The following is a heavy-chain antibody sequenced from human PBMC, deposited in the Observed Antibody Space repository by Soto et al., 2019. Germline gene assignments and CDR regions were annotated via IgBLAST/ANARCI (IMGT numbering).Heavy chain of an antibody. CDR3: AKAHYDFWSGPDNYGMDV. J-gene: IGHJ6*02. V-gene: IGHV3-30*18. D-gene: IGHD3-3*01. CDR2: ISYDGSNK. CDR1: GFTFSSYV. Sequence: PWGSLRLSCAASGFTFSSYVMHWVRQAPGKGLEWVAVISYDGSNKYYADSVKGRFTISRDNSKNTLYLQMNSLRAEDTAVYYCAKAHYDFWSGPDNYGMDVWGQGTTVTVS.